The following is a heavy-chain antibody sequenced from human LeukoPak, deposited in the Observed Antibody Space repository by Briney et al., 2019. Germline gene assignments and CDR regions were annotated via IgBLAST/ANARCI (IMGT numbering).Heavy chain of an antibody. D-gene: IGHD5-12*01. J-gene: IGHJ3*02. CDR1: GFTFTTYA. V-gene: IGHV3-23*01. CDR2: IFHSGGAT. CDR3: AEYLPPSGYQFALDI. Sequence: GGSLRLSCAASGFTFTTYAMSWVRQAPGKGPEWVSPIFHSGGATYYTDSVKGRFTISSDTSKNTLYLQMNGLRVEDTAVYYCAEYLPPSGYQFALDIWGQGTLVTVSA.